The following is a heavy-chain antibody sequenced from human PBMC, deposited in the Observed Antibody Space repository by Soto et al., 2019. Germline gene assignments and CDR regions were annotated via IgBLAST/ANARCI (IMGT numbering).Heavy chain of an antibody. CDR1: GITFSDFW. CDR2: IKQDGSEK. V-gene: IGHV3-7*03. CDR3: ARDFTDDAFDM. Sequence: LRLSCVASGITFSDFWMSWVRQAPGKGLEWVAKIKQDGSEKLYVGSVKGRFAVSRDNAKNSLYLQMNSLTAEDTAVYYCARDFTDDAFDMWGQGTMVTVSS. J-gene: IGHJ3*02.